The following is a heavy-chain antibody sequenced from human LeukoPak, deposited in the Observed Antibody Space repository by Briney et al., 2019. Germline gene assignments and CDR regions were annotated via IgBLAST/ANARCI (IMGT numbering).Heavy chain of an antibody. J-gene: IGHJ4*02. Sequence: SETLSLTCTVSGGSINSYYWSWIRQPPGKGLEWIGYIFNSGSTSYNPSLKSRVTISLDTSKNQFSLKLTSVTAADTAMYYCARAPGLYYFDSWGQGTLVTVSS. V-gene: IGHV4-59*01. CDR2: IFNSGST. D-gene: IGHD2-2*01. CDR3: ARAPGLYYFDS. CDR1: GGSINSYY.